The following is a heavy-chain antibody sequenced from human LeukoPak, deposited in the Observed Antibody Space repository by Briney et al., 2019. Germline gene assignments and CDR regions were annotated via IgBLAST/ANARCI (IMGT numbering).Heavy chain of an antibody. D-gene: IGHD3-10*01. CDR3: TRGSGHYDGFDY. J-gene: IGHJ4*02. CDR1: GFTFSDYY. V-gene: IGHV3-11*01. Sequence: GGSLTLSCAASGFTFSDYYMSWLRQAPGKGLEGVSDISCSGSNIYYAHSVRGRFTISRDNAKNSLFLQMNNLRADDSAFFYCTRGSGHYDGFDYWGQGTLVTVSS. CDR2: ISCSGSNI.